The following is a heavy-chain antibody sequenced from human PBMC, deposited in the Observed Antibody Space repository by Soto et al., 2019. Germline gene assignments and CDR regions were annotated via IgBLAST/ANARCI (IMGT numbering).Heavy chain of an antibody. CDR1: GYTFTHFW. J-gene: IGHJ4*02. CDR2: IDPGDSSA. CDR3: ARHSAYYFD. D-gene: IGHD3-10*01. V-gene: IGHV5-10-1*01. Sequence: EVLLVQSGAEVKKPGESLRISCQTSGYTFTHFWLSWLRQMPGEGLEWMGRIDPGDSSANYSPSFQGHVTISVDKSIATAFLEWSSLMASDTAMYYCARHSAYYFDWGQGTLVTVSS.